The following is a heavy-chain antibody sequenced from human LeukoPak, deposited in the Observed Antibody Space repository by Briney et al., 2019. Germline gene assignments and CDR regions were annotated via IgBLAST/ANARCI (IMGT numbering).Heavy chain of an antibody. V-gene: IGHV3-15*07. CDR1: GFTFSNAW. Sequence: GGSLRLSCAASGFTFSNAWMNWVRQAPGRGLEWVGRIKSKTDGGTADYAAPVKGRFTISRDDSKNTLYLQMNSLKTEDTAVYYCTTQDIVATTIDYWGQGTLVTVSS. CDR2: IKSKTDGGTA. D-gene: IGHD5-12*01. J-gene: IGHJ4*02. CDR3: TTQDIVATTIDY.